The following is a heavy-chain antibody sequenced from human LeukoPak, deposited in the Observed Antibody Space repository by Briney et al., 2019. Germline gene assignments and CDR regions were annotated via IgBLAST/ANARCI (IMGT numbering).Heavy chain of an antibody. J-gene: IGHJ4*02. V-gene: IGHV3-73*01. Sequence: GGSLKLSCAASGFTFSFSAVHWVRQASGKGLEWVGRIRSKANSYATAYTASVQGRFTISRDDSKNTAYLLMNSLKTEDTAVYYCTTETSLYFFDYWGQGTLVTVSS. CDR3: TTETSLYFFDY. CDR2: IRSKANSYAT. D-gene: IGHD2-2*02. CDR1: GFTFSFSA.